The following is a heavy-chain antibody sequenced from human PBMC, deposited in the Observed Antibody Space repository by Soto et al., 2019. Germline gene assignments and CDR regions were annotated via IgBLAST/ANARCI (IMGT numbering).Heavy chain of an antibody. D-gene: IGHD5-12*01. V-gene: IGHV4-30-2*01. CDR3: AAGGGLPRYY. CDR1: GGSISSGGYS. Sequence: QLPLQESGSGLVKPSQTLSLTCAVSGGSISSGGYSWSWIRQPPGKGLEWIGYIYHSGSTYYNPSRKRRVTTSVDRSKNQCSLKLSSVTAADTAVYYCAAGGGLPRYYWGQGTLVTVSS. J-gene: IGHJ4*02. CDR2: IYHSGST.